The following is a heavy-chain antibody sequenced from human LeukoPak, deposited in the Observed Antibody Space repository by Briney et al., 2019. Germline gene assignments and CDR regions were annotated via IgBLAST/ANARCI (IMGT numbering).Heavy chain of an antibody. D-gene: IGHD1-26*01. J-gene: IGHJ3*02. CDR3: ASKGSYFRAFDI. Sequence: PSETLSLTCTVSGGSISSYHWSWIRQPPGKGLEWIGYIYYSGSTNYNPSLKSRVTISVDTSKNQFSLKLSSVTAADTAVYYCASKGSYFRAFDIWGQGTMVTVSS. CDR1: GGSISSYH. V-gene: IGHV4-59*01. CDR2: IYYSGST.